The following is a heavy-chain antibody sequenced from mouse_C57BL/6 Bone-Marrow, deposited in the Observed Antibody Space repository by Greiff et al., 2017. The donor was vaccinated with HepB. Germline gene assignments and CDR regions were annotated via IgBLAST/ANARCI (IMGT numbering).Heavy chain of an antibody. D-gene: IGHD1-1*01. V-gene: IGHV5-6*01. CDR1: GFTFSSYG. J-gene: IGHJ2*01. Sequence: EVKLVESGGDLVKPGGSLKLSCAASGFTFSSYGMSWVRQTPDKRLEWVATISSGGSYTYYPDSVKGRYTISRDNAKNTLYLQMSSLKSEDTAMYYCASPTVDYFDYWGQGTTLTVSS. CDR3: ASPTVDYFDY. CDR2: ISSGGSYT.